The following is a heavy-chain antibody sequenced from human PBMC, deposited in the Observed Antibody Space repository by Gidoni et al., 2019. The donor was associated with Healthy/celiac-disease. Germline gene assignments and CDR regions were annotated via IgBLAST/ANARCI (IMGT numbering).Heavy chain of an antibody. CDR3: ARDRGGDCYDY. Sequence: EVQLVESGGGLVKPGGSLRLSCAASGFIFSSYSSTWVRQAPGKGREWVSSISSSSSYIYYADSVKGRFTIARDNAKNSLYLQMNSLRAEDTAVYYCARDRGGDCYDYWGQGTLVTVSS. J-gene: IGHJ4*02. CDR1: GFIFSSYS. V-gene: IGHV3-21*01. CDR2: ISSSSSYI. D-gene: IGHD2-21*01.